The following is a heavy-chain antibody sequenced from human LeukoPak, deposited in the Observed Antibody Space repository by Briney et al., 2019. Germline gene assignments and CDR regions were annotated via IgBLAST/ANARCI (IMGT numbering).Heavy chain of an antibody. CDR2: IRYDGSNK. V-gene: IGHV3-30*02. CDR1: GFTFSSYG. Sequence: PGGSLRLSCAASGFTFSSYGMHWVRQAPGKGLEWVAFIRYDGSNKYYTDSVKGRFTISRDNSKNTLYLQMNSLRAEDTAVYYCARGTYYYDSSGYNAFDIWGQGTMVTVSS. CDR3: ARGTYYYDSSGYNAFDI. D-gene: IGHD3-22*01. J-gene: IGHJ3*02.